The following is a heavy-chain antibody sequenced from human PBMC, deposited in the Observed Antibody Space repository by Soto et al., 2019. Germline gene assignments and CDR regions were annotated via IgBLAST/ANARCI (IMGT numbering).Heavy chain of an antibody. CDR1: GAAFSGYY. Sequence: SETLSLTCAVYGAAFSGYYCSWIRHPPGKGLEWLGEINHIGSTNYNPSLKSRVTISVDTSKNQFSLMLSSVTAADTAVYYCARAGADYCSSTSCYALDYWGQGTLVTVS. V-gene: IGHV4-34*01. D-gene: IGHD2-2*01. CDR2: INHIGST. CDR3: ARAGADYCSSTSCYALDY. J-gene: IGHJ4*02.